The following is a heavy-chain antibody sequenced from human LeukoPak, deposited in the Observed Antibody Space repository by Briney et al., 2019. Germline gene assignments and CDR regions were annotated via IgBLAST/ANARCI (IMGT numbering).Heavy chain of an antibody. D-gene: IGHD3-22*01. CDR3: ARDQYYDRDPYYYYYMDV. CDR2: INPNSGGT. J-gene: IGHJ6*03. Sequence: GASVKVSCKASGYTFTGYYMHWVRQAPGQGLEWMGWINPNSGGTNYAQKFQGRVTMTRDTSISTAYMELSRLRSDDTAVYYCARDQYYDRDPYYYYYMDVWGKGTTVTVSS. CDR1: GYTFTGYY. V-gene: IGHV1-2*02.